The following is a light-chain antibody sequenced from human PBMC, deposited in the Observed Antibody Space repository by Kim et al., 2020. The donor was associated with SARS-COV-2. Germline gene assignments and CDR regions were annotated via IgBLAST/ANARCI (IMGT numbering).Light chain of an antibody. Sequence: SPGESATLSCRASPSVSSYLAWYHQKPGQAPRLLIYDASNRATGIPARFSGSGSGTDFTLTISSLEPEDFAVYYCQQRSNWPPWTFGQGTKVDIK. V-gene: IGKV3-11*01. CDR3: QQRSNWPPWT. CDR1: PSVSSY. J-gene: IGKJ1*01. CDR2: DAS.